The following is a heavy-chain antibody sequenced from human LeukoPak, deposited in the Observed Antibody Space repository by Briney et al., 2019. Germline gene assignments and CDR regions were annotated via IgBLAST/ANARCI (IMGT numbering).Heavy chain of an antibody. D-gene: IGHD3-3*01. CDR1: GFTFSSYA. CDR2: ISGSGGST. J-gene: IGHJ3*02. V-gene: IGHV3-23*01. Sequence: SGGSLRLSCAASGFTFSSYAMSWVRQAPGKGLEWVSAISGSGGSTYYADSVKGRFTISRDNSKNTLYLQMNSLRAEDTAVYYCAKDSPLYYDFWSGYYPGAFDIWGQGTMVTVPS. CDR3: AKDSPLYYDFWSGYYPGAFDI.